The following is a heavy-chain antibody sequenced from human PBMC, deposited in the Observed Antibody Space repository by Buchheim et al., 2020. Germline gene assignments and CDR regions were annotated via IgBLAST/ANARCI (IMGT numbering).Heavy chain of an antibody. CDR3: ARGGWFGESHSLVDY. CDR1: GFTFSSYD. V-gene: IGHV3-13*01. Sequence: EVQLVESGGGLVQPGGSLRLSCAASGFTFSSYDMHWVRQATGKGLEWVSAIGTAGDTYYPGSVKGRFTISRENAQNSLYLQMNSLRAGDTAVYYCARGGWFGESHSLVDYWGQGTL. J-gene: IGHJ4*02. D-gene: IGHD3-10*01. CDR2: IGTAGDT.